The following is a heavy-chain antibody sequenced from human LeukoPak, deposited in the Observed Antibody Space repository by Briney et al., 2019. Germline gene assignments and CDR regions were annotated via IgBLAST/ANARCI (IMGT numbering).Heavy chain of an antibody. CDR2: ISDSGGST. CDR3: TRLWGDWGGDCYSRDY. V-gene: IGHV3-23*01. D-gene: IGHD2-21*02. J-gene: IGHJ4*02. Sequence: GGSLRLSCAASGFTFSSYAMSWVRQAPGKGLEWVSAISDSGGSTYYADSVKGRFTISRDNSKNTLYLQMNSLRAEDTAVYYCTRLWGDWGGDCYSRDYWGQGTLVTVSS. CDR1: GFTFSSYA.